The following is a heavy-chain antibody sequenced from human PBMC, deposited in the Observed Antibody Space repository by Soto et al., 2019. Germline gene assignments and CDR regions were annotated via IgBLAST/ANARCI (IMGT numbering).Heavy chain of an antibody. D-gene: IGHD4-4*01. CDR1: GGSMSNYY. Sequence: SETLSLTCSVSGGSMSNYYWSWIRQPPGKGLEWIGYIYYNGRTNYNPSLKSRVNMSVDTHRNQFSLNLRSVTAADTAVYYCATVYSTGLGTPSARVNRLDPWGQGSLVTVS. CDR3: ATVYSTGLGTPSARVNRLDP. J-gene: IGHJ5*02. V-gene: IGHV4-59*01. CDR2: IYYNGRT.